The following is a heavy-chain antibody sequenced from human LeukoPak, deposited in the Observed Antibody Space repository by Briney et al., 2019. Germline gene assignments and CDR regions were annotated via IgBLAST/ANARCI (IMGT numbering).Heavy chain of an antibody. CDR3: AKDLPDYGDYIEGY. CDR1: GSTFGSFA. J-gene: IGHJ4*02. D-gene: IGHD4-17*01. V-gene: IGHV3-23*01. CDR2: ISGSGGSI. Sequence: GGSLRLSCAASGSTFGSFAMSWVRQAPGKGLEWVSTISGSGGSINYADSVKGRFTFSRDNSKNTLYLQMNSLRAEDTAVYYCAKDLPDYGDYIEGYWGQGTLVTVSS.